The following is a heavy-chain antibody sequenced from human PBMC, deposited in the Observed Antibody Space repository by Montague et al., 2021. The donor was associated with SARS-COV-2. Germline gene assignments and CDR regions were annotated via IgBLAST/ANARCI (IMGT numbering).Heavy chain of an antibody. V-gene: IGHV4-59*01. D-gene: IGHD6-13*01. CDR2: INSSGST. CDR3: ARAPIYRSSWYAYFDY. CDR1: GDSMNNYY. J-gene: IGHJ4*02. Sequence: SETLSLTCTVSGDSMNNYYWSWIRQPPGKGLEWIGHINSSGSTHYNPSLQSRVTQSKDTSKNQFSLRLTSVTAADTAMYFCARAPIYRSSWYAYFDYWGQGTLVTVSS.